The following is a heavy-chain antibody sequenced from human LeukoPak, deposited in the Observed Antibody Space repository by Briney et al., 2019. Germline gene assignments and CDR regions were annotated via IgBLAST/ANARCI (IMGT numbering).Heavy chain of an antibody. V-gene: IGHV3-21*01. CDR1: GFTFSSYS. Sequence: GGSLRLSCAASGFTFSSYSMNWVRQAPGKGLEWVSSISGSTNYIYYADSVKGRFTISRDNAKNSLYLQMNSLRAEDTAVYYCVRAGDLGYYYYGMDVWGQGTTVTVSS. D-gene: IGHD4-17*01. CDR3: VRAGDLGYYYYGMDV. J-gene: IGHJ6*02. CDR2: ISGSTNYI.